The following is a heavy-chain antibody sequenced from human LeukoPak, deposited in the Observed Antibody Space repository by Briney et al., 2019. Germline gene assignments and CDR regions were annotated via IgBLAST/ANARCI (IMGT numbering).Heavy chain of an antibody. CDR3: ARAGIGLRYFDY. CDR1: GGSFSGYY. J-gene: IGHJ4*02. Sequence: PSETLSLTCAVYGGSFSGYYWSWIRQPAGKGLEWIGRIYTSGSTNYNPSLKSRVTMSVDTSKNQFSLKLSSVTAADTAVYYCARAGIGLRYFDYWGQGTLVTVSS. D-gene: IGHD1-14*01. CDR2: IYTSGST. V-gene: IGHV4-59*10.